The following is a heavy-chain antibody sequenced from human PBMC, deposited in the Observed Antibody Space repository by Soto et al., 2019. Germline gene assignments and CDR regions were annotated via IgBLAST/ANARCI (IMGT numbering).Heavy chain of an antibody. CDR3: ARLRIATNNYKWFDP. V-gene: IGHV4-31*03. CDR2: IYVTGAV. Sequence: TLSLTCSVSGAALNSGNYYWSWIRQVPGKGLEWIGHIYVTGAVDYNPSLRDRITISQDTSERQFSLNLRLVTAADTAVYYCARLRIATNNYKWFDPWGQGTLVPVSS. J-gene: IGHJ5*02. D-gene: IGHD2-21*01. CDR1: GAALNSGNYY.